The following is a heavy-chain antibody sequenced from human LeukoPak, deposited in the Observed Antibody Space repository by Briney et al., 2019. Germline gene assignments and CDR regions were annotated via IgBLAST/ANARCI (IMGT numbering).Heavy chain of an antibody. D-gene: IGHD1-26*01. J-gene: IGHJ6*03. CDR1: GYTFTSYD. CDR3: ARDVESGSYYYYYYYYMDV. Sequence: ASVKVSCKASGYTFTSYDINWVRQATGQGLEWMGWMNPNSGNTGYAQKFQGRVTMTRNTSISTAYMELSSLRSEDTAVYYCARDVESGSYYYYYYYYMDVWGKGTTVTISS. V-gene: IGHV1-8*01. CDR2: MNPNSGNT.